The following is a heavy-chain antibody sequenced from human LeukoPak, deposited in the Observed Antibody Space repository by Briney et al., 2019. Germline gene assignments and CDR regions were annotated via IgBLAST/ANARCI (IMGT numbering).Heavy chain of an antibody. CDR2: IYYSGST. J-gene: IGHJ4*02. Sequence: SETLSLACAVYGGSFSGYYWSWIRQPPGKGLEWIGSIYYSGSTYYNPSLKSRVTISVDTSKNQFSLKLSSVTAADTAVYYCARRTGLRFLEGTEFDYWGQGTLVTVSS. CDR3: ARRTGLRFLEGTEFDY. V-gene: IGHV4-34*01. D-gene: IGHD3-3*01. CDR1: GGSFSGYY.